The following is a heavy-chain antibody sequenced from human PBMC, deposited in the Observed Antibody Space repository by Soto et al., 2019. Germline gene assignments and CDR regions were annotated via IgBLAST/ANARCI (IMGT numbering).Heavy chain of an antibody. CDR1: GFTFSTFS. CDR2: ISGGGRLI. Sequence: EVQLVESGGGSVQPGGSLRLSCAASGFTFSTFSMNWVRQAPGRGREWISYISGGGRLISYADSVKGRFTISRDNAKNSLYLQMDSLPEGDMGVYYCATDRGWAFDSWGQGTLVSVSS. CDR3: ATDRGWAFDS. J-gene: IGHJ4*02. D-gene: IGHD6-19*01. V-gene: IGHV3-48*02.